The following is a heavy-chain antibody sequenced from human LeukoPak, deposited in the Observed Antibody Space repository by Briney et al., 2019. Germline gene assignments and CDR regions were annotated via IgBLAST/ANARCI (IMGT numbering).Heavy chain of an antibody. V-gene: IGHV3-21*01. D-gene: IGHD6-19*01. CDR3: ARDLNPASGWQSVY. Sequence: GGSLRLSCAASGLTFSSYSMNWVRQAPGKGLEWVSSISSSSSYIYYADSVKGRFTISRDNAKNSLYLQMNSLRAEDTAVYYCARDLNPASGWQSVYWGQGTLVTVSS. CDR1: GLTFSSYS. J-gene: IGHJ4*02. CDR2: ISSSSSYI.